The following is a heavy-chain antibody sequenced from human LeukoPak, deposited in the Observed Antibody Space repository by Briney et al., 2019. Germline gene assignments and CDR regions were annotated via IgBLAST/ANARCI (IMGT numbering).Heavy chain of an antibody. CDR1: GFXFSNYG. CDR3: ARDHYGGYAYSDY. Sequence: GGSLRLSCAASGFXFSNYGMHWVRQAPGKGLEWVAVIWYDGTNKYYADSVKGRFTISRDNSKNTLYLQMNSLRAEDTAVYYCARDHYGGYAYSDYWSQGALVIVSS. V-gene: IGHV3-33*01. J-gene: IGHJ4*02. CDR2: IWYDGTNK. D-gene: IGHD5-12*01.